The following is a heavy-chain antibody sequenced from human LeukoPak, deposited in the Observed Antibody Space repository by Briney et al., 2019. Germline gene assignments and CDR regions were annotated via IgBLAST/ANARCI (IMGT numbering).Heavy chain of an antibody. CDR2: IYTSGST. Sequence: SETLSLTCTVSGGSISSYYWSWVRQPAGKGLEWIGRIYTSGSTNYNPSLKSRVTMSVDTSKNQFSLKLSSVTAADTAVYYCASPYDFWSGYYLWGQGTLVTVSS. J-gene: IGHJ4*02. V-gene: IGHV4-4*07. CDR1: GGSISSYY. CDR3: ASPYDFWSGYYL. D-gene: IGHD3-3*01.